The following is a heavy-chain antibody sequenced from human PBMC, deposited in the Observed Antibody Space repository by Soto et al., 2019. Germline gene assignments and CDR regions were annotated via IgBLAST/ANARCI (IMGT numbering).Heavy chain of an antibody. J-gene: IGHJ3*01. CDR1: GLTFSNYA. CDR2: ISGGGGGT. CDR3: AKDPNGDYVGAFDD. V-gene: IGHV3-23*01. D-gene: IGHD4-17*01. Sequence: EVQLLESGGGLVQPGGSLRLSCAGSGLTFSNYAMVWVRQAPGKGLEWVSAISGGGGGTHYADSVRGRFSISRDNSKNTLYLQMNSLRAEDTALYYCAKDPNGDYVGAFDDWGTGTMVTVSS.